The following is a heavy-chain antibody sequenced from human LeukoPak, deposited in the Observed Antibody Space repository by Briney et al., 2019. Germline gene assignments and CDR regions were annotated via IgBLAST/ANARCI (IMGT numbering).Heavy chain of an antibody. D-gene: IGHD3-10*01. V-gene: IGHV3-23*01. CDR2: ISGSGGST. J-gene: IGHJ4*02. CDR3: ARDKYYYGSGSYFVDY. Sequence: GGSLRLSCAASGFTFSNYAMSWVRQAPGKGLEWVSAISGSGGSTYYADSVKGRFTISRDNSKNSLYLQMNSLRAEDTAVYYCARDKYYYGSGSYFVDYWGQGTLVTVSS. CDR1: GFTFSNYA.